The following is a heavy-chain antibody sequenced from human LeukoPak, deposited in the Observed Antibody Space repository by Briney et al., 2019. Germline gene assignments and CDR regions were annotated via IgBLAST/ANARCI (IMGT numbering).Heavy chain of an antibody. Sequence: GGSLRLSCAASGFTFSSYAMSWVRQAPGKGLDWVSAIIGSGGSTYYADSVKGRFTISRDNSKNTLYLQMNSLRAEDTAVYYCAMLPEYYFDYWGQGTLVTVSS. J-gene: IGHJ4*02. CDR1: GFTFSSYA. CDR2: IIGSGGST. CDR3: AMLPEYYFDY. V-gene: IGHV3-23*01.